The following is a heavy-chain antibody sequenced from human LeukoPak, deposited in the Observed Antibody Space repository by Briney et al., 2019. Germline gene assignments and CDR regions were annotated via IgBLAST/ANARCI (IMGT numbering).Heavy chain of an antibody. D-gene: IGHD3-10*01. J-gene: IGHJ4*02. V-gene: IGHV3-21*01. CDR2: ICSSSSYI. Sequence: GGSLRLSCAASGFTFSSYSMNWVRQAPGKGLEWVSSICSSSSYIYYADSVKGRFTISRDNAKNSLYLQMNSLRAEDTAVYYCARDNFLGDYGSGSYSDYWGQGTLVTVSS. CDR1: GFTFSSYS. CDR3: ARDNFLGDYGSGSYSDY.